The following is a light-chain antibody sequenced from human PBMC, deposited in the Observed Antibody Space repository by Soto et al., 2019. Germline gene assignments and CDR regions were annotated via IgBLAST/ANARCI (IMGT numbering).Light chain of an antibody. J-gene: IGKJ1*01. CDR1: QSVRRS. CDR2: DAS. V-gene: IGKV3-11*01. CDR3: QQRSNWPGT. Sequence: EIVLTQSPATLSLSPGERATLSCRATQSVRRSLAWYQQQPGQAPRPLIYDASNRATGIPARFSGSGSGTDFTLTISSLESKDFAFYYCQQRSNWPGTFGQGTKVVI.